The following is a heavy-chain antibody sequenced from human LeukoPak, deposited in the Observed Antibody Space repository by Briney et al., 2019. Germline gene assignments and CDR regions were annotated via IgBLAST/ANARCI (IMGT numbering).Heavy chain of an antibody. J-gene: IGHJ6*03. CDR1: GGSISSHY. Sequence: SETLSLTCTVSGGSISSHYWSWLRQPPGKGLEWIGYIYYSGSTNYNPSLKSRVTISVDMSKNQFSLKLSSVTAADTAVYYCARRRTGSYYYYYMDVWGKGTTVTVSS. CDR3: ARRRTGSYYYYYMDV. V-gene: IGHV4-59*11. CDR2: IYYSGST. D-gene: IGHD1-14*01.